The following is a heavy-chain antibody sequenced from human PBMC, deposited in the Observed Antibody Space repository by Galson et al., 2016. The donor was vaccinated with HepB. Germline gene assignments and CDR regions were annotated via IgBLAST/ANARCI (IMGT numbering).Heavy chain of an antibody. CDR3: ARDRRYYYYMDV. CDR2: INTAGTNA. D-gene: IGHD1-14*01. J-gene: IGHJ6*03. V-gene: IGHV3-74*01. CDR1: GFTFTNHW. Sequence: CAASGFTFTNHWMHWVRQVPGKGLVWVSRINTAGTNATYADSVKGRFTISRDNTKKTVYLQMNSLRAEDTAVYYCARDRRYYYYMDVWGKGTTVTVSS.